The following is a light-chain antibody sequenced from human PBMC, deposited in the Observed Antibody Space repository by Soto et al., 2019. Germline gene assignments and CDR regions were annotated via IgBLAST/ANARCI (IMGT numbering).Light chain of an antibody. CDR1: SSDVENYKL. V-gene: IGLV2-23*02. J-gene: IGLJ1*01. CDR2: EVT. CDR3: CSSVGSYV. Sequence: QSALNQPATVSGSPEQSVTISCTATSSDVENYKLVSWYQQHPGKAPKLIIYEVTKRPSGVSNRFSGSKSANTASLTISGLQPEDEADYYCCSSVGSYVFGTGTKVTVL.